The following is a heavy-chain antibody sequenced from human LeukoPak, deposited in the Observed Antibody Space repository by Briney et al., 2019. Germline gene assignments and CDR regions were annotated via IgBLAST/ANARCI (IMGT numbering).Heavy chain of an antibody. J-gene: IGHJ6*03. V-gene: IGHV7-4-1*02. CDR1: GYTFTSNA. Sequence: ASVKVSCKASGYTFTSNAINWVRQAPGQGLEWMGWINTNTGNPTYAQGFTGRFVFSLDTSVSTAYLQISSLKAEDTAVYYCAREGLRSIAARRGTRDYMDVWGKGTRVIVSS. CDR2: INTNTGNP. CDR3: AREGLRSIAARRGTRDYMDV. D-gene: IGHD6-6*01.